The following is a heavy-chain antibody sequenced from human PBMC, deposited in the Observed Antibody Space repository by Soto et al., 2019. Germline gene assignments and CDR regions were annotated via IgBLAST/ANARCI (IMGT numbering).Heavy chain of an antibody. J-gene: IGHJ5*02. CDR3: ARDRCSGGSCYSNWFDP. Sequence: ASVKVSCKASGYTFTGYYMHWVRQAPGQGLEWMGWINPNSGGTNYAQKFQGWVTMTRDTSISTAYMELSRLRSDDTAVYYCARDRCSGGSCYSNWFDPWGQGTLVTVSS. CDR2: INPNSGGT. V-gene: IGHV1-2*04. CDR1: GYTFTGYY. D-gene: IGHD2-15*01.